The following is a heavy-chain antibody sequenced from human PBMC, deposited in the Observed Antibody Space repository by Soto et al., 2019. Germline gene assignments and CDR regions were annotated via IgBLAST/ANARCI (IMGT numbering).Heavy chain of an antibody. CDR3: ARVPYDTTGYYAF. Sequence: ASVKVSCKTSGFTFTTCYIHWVRQAPGQGLEWMGMIDPSGGSTTYAQKFQGRITMTSDMSTSTVYMELSSLRSEDTAVYYCARVPYDTTGYYAFWGQGTLVTVSS. D-gene: IGHD3-22*01. J-gene: IGHJ4*02. CDR2: IDPSGGST. V-gene: IGHV1-46*01. CDR1: GFTFTTCY.